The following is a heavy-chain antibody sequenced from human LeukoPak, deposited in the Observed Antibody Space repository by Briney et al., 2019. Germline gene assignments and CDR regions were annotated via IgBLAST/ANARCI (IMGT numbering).Heavy chain of an antibody. Sequence: SVKVSCKASRGTFSSYAISWVRQAPGQGLEWMGGIIPIFGTANYAQKFQGRVTITADESTSTAYMELSSLRSEDTAVYYCARDRGILTGYYSLGWFDPWGQGTLVTVSS. J-gene: IGHJ5*02. D-gene: IGHD3-9*01. V-gene: IGHV1-69*01. CDR2: IIPIFGTA. CDR1: RGTFSSYA. CDR3: ARDRGILTGYYSLGWFDP.